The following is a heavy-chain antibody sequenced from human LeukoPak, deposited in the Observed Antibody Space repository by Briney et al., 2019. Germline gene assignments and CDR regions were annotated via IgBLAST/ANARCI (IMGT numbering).Heavy chain of an antibody. CDR3: ARDKYSSLELELFDY. D-gene: IGHD6-6*01. Sequence: ASVKVSCKASGYTFTGYYIHWVRQAPGQGLEWMGWINPNSGGTDYAQKLQGRVTMTTDTSTSTAYMELRSLRSDDTAVYYCARDKYSSLELELFDYWGQGTLVTVSS. CDR2: INPNSGGT. CDR1: GYTFTGYY. V-gene: IGHV1-2*02. J-gene: IGHJ4*02.